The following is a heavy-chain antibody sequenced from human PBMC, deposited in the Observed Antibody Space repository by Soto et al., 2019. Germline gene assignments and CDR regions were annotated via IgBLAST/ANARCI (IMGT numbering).Heavy chain of an antibody. CDR3: ARDLGSGYDRGDY. D-gene: IGHD5-12*01. V-gene: IGHV1-69*12. J-gene: IGHJ4*02. Sequence: QVQLVQSGGKVKKPGSSVKVSCKASGDTFTNHVFNWVRQAPGQGLEWMGGIISLFVTPHYAQRFQGRVTITADESTATSYMQLSSLRSEETAVYYCARDLGSGYDRGDYWGQGTLVTVSS. CDR1: GDTFTNHV. CDR2: IISLFVTP.